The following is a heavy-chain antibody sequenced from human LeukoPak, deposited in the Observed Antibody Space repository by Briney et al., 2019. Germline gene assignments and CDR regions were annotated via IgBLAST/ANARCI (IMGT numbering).Heavy chain of an antibody. Sequence: GGSLRLSCAASGFTFSSYAMSWVRQAPGKGLERVSAISGSGGSTYYADSVKGRFTISRDNSKNTLYLQMNSLRAEDTAVYYCAKPPPYYYDSSAYYYFDYWGQGTLVTVSS. D-gene: IGHD3-22*01. CDR3: AKPPPYYYDSSAYYYFDY. CDR2: ISGSGGST. V-gene: IGHV3-23*01. CDR1: GFTFSSYA. J-gene: IGHJ4*02.